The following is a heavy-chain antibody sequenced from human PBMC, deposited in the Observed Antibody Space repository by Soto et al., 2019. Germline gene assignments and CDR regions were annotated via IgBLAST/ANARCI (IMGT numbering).Heavy chain of an antibody. D-gene: IGHD1-26*01. CDR3: ARGTRGSFEFHFDY. CDR2: ISSSSSYI. J-gene: IGHJ4*02. CDR1: GFTFSSYS. Sequence: ESGGGLVKPGGSLRLSCAASGFTFSSYSMNWVRQAPGKGLEWVSSISSSSSYIYYADSVKGRFTISRDNAKNSLYLQMNSLRAEDTAVYYCARGTRGSFEFHFDYWGQGTLVTVSS. V-gene: IGHV3-21*01.